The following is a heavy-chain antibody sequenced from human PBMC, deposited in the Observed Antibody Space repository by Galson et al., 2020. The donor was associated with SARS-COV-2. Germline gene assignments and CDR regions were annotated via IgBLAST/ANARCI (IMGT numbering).Heavy chain of an antibody. CDR1: GFTFSNYW. CDR3: ARGDMGNDYFDY. Sequence: GGSLRLSCAASGFTFSNYWMNWVRQAPGKGLVWVSRIKSDGSSTSYADSVKGRFTISRDNAKNTLYLQMNSLRAEDTAVYYCARGDMGNDYFDYWGQGTLVTVSS. D-gene: IGHD7-27*01. J-gene: IGHJ4*02. V-gene: IGHV3-74*01. CDR2: IKSDGSST.